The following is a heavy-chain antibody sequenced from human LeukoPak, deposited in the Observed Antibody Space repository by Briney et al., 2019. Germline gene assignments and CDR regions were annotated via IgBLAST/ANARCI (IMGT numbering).Heavy chain of an antibody. D-gene: IGHD2/OR15-2a*01. J-gene: IGHJ6*03. V-gene: IGHV3-23*01. CDR2: IRSTGDST. CDR3: GRSRRINASLHYYMDV. CDR1: GFTFSSYA. Sequence: PGGSLRLSCAASGFTFSSYAITWVRQAPGKGLEWVSSIRSTGDSTFYADSVKGRFTISRDNSKNTVYLLMNSLRTEDTAVYYCGRSRRINASLHYYMDVWGKGTTVTVSS.